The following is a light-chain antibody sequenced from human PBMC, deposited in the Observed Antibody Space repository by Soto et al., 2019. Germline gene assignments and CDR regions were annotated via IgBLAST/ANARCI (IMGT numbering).Light chain of an antibody. Sequence: DIVMTQSPATLSVSPGERATLSCRASQSVSGSYLVWYQQKPGQAPRLLIYGASTRATGIPVRFSGSGSGTDFTLTINSLQSEDFGLYYCQQYNQWLTFGGGTKVDIK. V-gene: IGKV3-15*01. CDR1: QSVSGSY. J-gene: IGKJ4*01. CDR3: QQYNQWLT. CDR2: GAS.